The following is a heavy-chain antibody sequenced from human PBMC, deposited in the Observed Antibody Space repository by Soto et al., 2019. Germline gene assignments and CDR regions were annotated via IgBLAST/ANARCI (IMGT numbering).Heavy chain of an antibody. Sequence: ASVKVSCKASGYTFTSYYMHWVRQAPRQGLEWMGIINPSGGSTSYAQKFQGRVTMTRDTSTSTVYMELSSLRSEDTAVYYCARGDYGSGSYSDKYYYYYYMDVWGKGTTVTVSS. D-gene: IGHD3-10*01. V-gene: IGHV1-46*03. CDR1: GYTFTSYY. J-gene: IGHJ6*03. CDR3: ARGDYGSGSYSDKYYYYYYMDV. CDR2: INPSGGST.